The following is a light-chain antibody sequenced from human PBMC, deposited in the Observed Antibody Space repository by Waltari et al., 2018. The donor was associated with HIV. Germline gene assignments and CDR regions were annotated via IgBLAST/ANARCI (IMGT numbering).Light chain of an antibody. CDR2: TAS. Sequence: DIQMTQSPSSLSASVGDRVTISCRTSQSISTSLNWYQQKRGKAPELLIHTASTLQTGVPARFSGSGSGTDFALTIRGLQAEDFATYFCQQSYNTPPTFGPGTSMDVK. CDR3: QQSYNTPPT. V-gene: IGKV1-39*01. CDR1: QSISTS. J-gene: IGKJ3*01.